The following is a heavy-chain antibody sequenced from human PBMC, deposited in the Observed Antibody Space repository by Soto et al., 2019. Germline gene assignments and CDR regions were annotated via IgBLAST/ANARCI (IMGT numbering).Heavy chain of an antibody. CDR1: GFTFFTSA. CDR2: IVVGSGNT. CDR3: AADTDCGGDCYFDY. J-gene: IGHJ4*02. Sequence: SSVKVSCKASGFTFFTSAVQWVRQARGQGLEWIGWIVVGSGNTNYAQKFQERVTITRDMSTNTAYMELTSLRSEDTAVYYCAADTDCGGDCYFDYWGKGLFVTVSS. V-gene: IGHV1-58*01. D-gene: IGHD2-21*02.